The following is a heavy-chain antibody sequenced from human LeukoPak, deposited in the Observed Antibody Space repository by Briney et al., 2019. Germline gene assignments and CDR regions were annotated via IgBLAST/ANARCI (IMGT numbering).Heavy chain of an antibody. J-gene: IGHJ3*02. Sequence: GESLKISCKGSGYTFTSYWIAWVRQMPGKGLEWMGIIFPGDSDTRYSPSFQGQVTISADKSIITAYLQWSSLKASDTAMYYCARRLMYYYDSSGYDVAFDIWGQGTMVTVSS. CDR1: GYTFTSYW. CDR2: IFPGDSDT. V-gene: IGHV5-51*01. CDR3: ARRLMYYYDSSGYDVAFDI. D-gene: IGHD3-22*01.